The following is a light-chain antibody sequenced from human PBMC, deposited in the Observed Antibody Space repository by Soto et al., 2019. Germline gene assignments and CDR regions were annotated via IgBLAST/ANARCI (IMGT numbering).Light chain of an antibody. Sequence: DIQMTQSPSTLSASVGDRVNITCRASQSISSWLAWYQQKPGKAPKLLIYKASTLKSGVPSRLSGSGSGTELNLTISRLQPDDFATYYCQNYNSYSEAFGQGTKVDIK. V-gene: IGKV1-5*03. CDR3: QNYNSYSEA. CDR1: QSISSW. J-gene: IGKJ1*01. CDR2: KAS.